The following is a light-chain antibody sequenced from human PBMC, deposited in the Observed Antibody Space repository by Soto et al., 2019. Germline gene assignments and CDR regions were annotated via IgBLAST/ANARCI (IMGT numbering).Light chain of an antibody. CDR1: QSVSSN. CDR3: QQYSDWPQT. J-gene: IGKJ1*01. V-gene: IGKV3-15*01. CDR2: GAS. Sequence: EIVMTQSPATLSVSPGERATLSCRASQSVSSNLALYQQKPGQAPRLLIYGASTRATGIPARFSGSGSGTEFTLTISSLQSEDFAVYYCQQYSDWPQTFGQGTKVEIK.